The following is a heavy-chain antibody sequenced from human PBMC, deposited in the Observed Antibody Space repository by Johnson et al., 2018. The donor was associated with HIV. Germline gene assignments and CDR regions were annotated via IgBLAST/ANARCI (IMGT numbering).Heavy chain of an antibody. Sequence: QVQLVESGGGVAQPGRSLRLSCAASGFTFSSYAIHWVRQAPGKGLEWVAVISYDGNNKYYADSVKGRFTISRDNSKNTLYLQMNSLRAEDTAVYYCARGRALRALDAFDIWGQGTMVTVSS. CDR2: ISYDGNNK. V-gene: IGHV3-30*04. CDR3: ARGRALRALDAFDI. D-gene: IGHD4-17*01. J-gene: IGHJ3*02. CDR1: GFTFSSYA.